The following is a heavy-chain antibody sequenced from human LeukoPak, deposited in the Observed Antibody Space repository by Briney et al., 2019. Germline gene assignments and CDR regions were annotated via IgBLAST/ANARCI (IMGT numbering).Heavy chain of an antibody. V-gene: IGHV3-64*01. CDR3: ARLDYYGSGRPLDY. J-gene: IGHJ4*02. D-gene: IGHD3-10*01. CDR2: ISDNGGST. Sequence: GGSLRLSCAASGFTFSTYAIHWVRQAPGKGLEYISTISDNGGSTYYANSVKGRFTISRDNSKNTLYLQMGSLRAEDTAVYYCARLDYYGSGRPLDYWGQGTLVTVSS. CDR1: GFTFSTYA.